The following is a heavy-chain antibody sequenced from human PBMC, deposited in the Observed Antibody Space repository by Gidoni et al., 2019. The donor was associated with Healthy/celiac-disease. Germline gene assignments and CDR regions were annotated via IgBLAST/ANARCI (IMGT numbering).Heavy chain of an antibody. CDR3: ARDPPSYPHGAFGI. V-gene: IGHV3-21*01. CDR1: AFTFSSYS. CDR2: ISSSSSYI. J-gene: IGHJ3*02. Sequence: EVQLVESGGGLVKPGGSLRLSCAASAFTFSSYSMNWVRQAPGKGLEWVSSISSSSSYIYYADSVKGRFTISRDNAKNSLYLQMNSLRAEDTAVYYCARDPPSYPHGAFGIWGQGTMVTVSS.